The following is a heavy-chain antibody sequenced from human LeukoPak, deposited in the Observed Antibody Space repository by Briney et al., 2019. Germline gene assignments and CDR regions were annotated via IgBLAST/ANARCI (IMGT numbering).Heavy chain of an antibody. V-gene: IGHV4-31*03. D-gene: IGHD3-3*01. CDR1: GGSISSGGYS. CDR3: ARGGSPNGYDFWSGYQRDTNWFDP. CDR2: IYYSGST. J-gene: IGHJ5*02. Sequence: SETLSLTCTVSGGSISSGGYSWSWIRQHPGKGLEWIGYIYYSGSTYYNPSLKSRVTISVDTSKNQFSLKLSSVTAADTAVYYCARGGSPNGYDFWSGYQRDTNWFDPWGQGTLVTVSS.